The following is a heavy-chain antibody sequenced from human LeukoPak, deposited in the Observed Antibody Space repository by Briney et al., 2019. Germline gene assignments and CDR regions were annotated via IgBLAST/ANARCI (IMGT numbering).Heavy chain of an antibody. Sequence: GGSLRLSCAASGFTFSSYSMNWVRQAPGKGLEWVSSISSSSSYIYYADSVKGRFTISRDNAKNSLYLQMNSLRAEDTAVYYCARVWSTSCCSDYWGQGTLVTVSS. J-gene: IGHJ4*02. CDR1: GFTFSSYS. CDR2: ISSSSSYI. CDR3: ARVWSTSCCSDY. D-gene: IGHD2-2*01. V-gene: IGHV3-21*01.